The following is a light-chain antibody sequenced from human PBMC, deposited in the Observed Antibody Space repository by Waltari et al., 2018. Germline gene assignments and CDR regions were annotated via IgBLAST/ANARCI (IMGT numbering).Light chain of an antibody. CDR1: TGAVPSRPS. J-gene: IGLJ3*02. CDR3: LLFYSGVRV. V-gene: IGLV7-46*01. CDR2: DIS. Sequence: QAVVTQEPSLTVSPGGTVTLTCGSSTGAVPSRPSPYWFQPRPGQAPRKLIYDISNKHSWTPARFSGSLLGGRAALTLSGAQPDDEAEYYCLLFYSGVRVFGGGTKLTVL.